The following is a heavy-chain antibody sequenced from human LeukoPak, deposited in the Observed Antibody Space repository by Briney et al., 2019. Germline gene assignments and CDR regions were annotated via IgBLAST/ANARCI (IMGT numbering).Heavy chain of an antibody. CDR3: AKSSSWLYYFDY. V-gene: IGHV3-48*02. Sequence: GGSLRLSCAASGFTFSSYSMNWVREAPGKGLEWVSYISSSSSTIYYADSVKGRFTISRDNAKNSLYLQMNSLRDEDTAVYYCAKSSSWLYYFDYWGQGTLVTVSS. D-gene: IGHD6-13*01. J-gene: IGHJ4*02. CDR2: ISSSSSTI. CDR1: GFTFSSYS.